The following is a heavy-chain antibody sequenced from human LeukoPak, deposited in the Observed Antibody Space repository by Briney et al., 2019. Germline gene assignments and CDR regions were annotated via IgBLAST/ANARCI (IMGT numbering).Heavy chain of an antibody. CDR1: GFTFDDYA. Sequence: GGSLRLSCAASGFTFDDYAMHWVRQAPGKGLEWVSLISGDGGSTYYADSVKGRFTISRDNSKNSLYLQMNSLRTEDTALYYCAKDSLLGYCSSTSCYRHREPCMDVWGQGTTVTVSS. CDR3: AKDSLLGYCSSTSCYRHREPCMDV. CDR2: ISGDGGST. V-gene: IGHV3-43*02. J-gene: IGHJ6*02. D-gene: IGHD2-2*01.